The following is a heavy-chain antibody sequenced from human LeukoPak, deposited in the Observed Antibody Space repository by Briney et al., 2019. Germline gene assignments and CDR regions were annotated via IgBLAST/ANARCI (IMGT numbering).Heavy chain of an antibody. Sequence: GGSLRLSCAASGFTFSSYGMHWVRQAPGKGLEWVAVIWYDGSNKYYADSVKGRFTISRDNSKNTLYLQMNSLRAEDTAVYYCARVPGPYGDSGYWGQGTLVTVSS. CDR1: GFTFSSYG. D-gene: IGHD4-17*01. J-gene: IGHJ4*02. CDR3: ARVPGPYGDSGY. CDR2: IWYDGSNK. V-gene: IGHV3-33*01.